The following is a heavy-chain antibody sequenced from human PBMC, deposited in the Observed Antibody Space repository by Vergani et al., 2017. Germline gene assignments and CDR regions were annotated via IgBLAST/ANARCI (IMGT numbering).Heavy chain of an antibody. D-gene: IGHD4-17*01. CDR2: ISWDVGST. CDR1: GFTFDDYA. Sequence: EVQLVESGGVVVQPGGSLRLSCAASGFTFDDYAMHWVRQAPGKGLEWVSLISWDVGSTYYADSVKGRFTISRDNSKHSLYLQMNSLRAEDTALYYCAKDYGEGGDRPDYYYGMDVWGQGTTVTVSS. CDR3: AKDYGEGGDRPDYYYGMDV. J-gene: IGHJ6*02. V-gene: IGHV3-43D*03.